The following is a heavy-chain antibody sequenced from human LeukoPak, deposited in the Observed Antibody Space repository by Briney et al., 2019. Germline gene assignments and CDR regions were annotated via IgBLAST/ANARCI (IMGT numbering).Heavy chain of an antibody. CDR3: ARRAPPQPGHSSSSPGAFDI. CDR2: IIPIFGTA. CDR1: GGTFSSYA. Sequence: ASVKVSCKASGGTFSSYAISWVQQAPGQGLEWMGGIIPIFGTANYAQKFQGRVTITADESTSTAYMELSSLRSEDTAVYYCARRAPPQPGHSSSSPGAFDIWGQGTMVTVSS. D-gene: IGHD6-6*01. J-gene: IGHJ3*02. V-gene: IGHV1-69*13.